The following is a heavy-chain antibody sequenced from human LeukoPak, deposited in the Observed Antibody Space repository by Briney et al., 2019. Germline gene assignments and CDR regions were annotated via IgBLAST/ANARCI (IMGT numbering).Heavy chain of an antibody. Sequence: PGGSLRLSCAASGFTFSTSWMSWVRQVPGKGLEWVSSVSSSSYIYYADSVKGRFTISRDNAKNSLYLQMNSLRAEDTAVYYCARITFGGVIVIPFDYWGQGTLVTVSS. J-gene: IGHJ4*02. D-gene: IGHD3-16*02. CDR2: VSSSSYI. CDR1: GFTFSTSW. V-gene: IGHV3-21*01. CDR3: ARITFGGVIVIPFDY.